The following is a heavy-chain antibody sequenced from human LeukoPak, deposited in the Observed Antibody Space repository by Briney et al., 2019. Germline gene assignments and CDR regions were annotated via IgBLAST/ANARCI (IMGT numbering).Heavy chain of an antibody. CDR2: ISSSSSYI. CDR3: ARSPRNIAAAGLVDY. CDR1: GFTFSSYS. J-gene: IGHJ4*02. D-gene: IGHD6-13*01. V-gene: IGHV3-21*01. Sequence: PGGSLRLSCAASGFTFSSYSVNWVRQAPGKGLEWVSSISSSSSYIYYADSVKGRFTISRDNAKNSLYLQMNSLRAEDTAVYYCARSPRNIAAAGLVDYWGQGTLVTVSS.